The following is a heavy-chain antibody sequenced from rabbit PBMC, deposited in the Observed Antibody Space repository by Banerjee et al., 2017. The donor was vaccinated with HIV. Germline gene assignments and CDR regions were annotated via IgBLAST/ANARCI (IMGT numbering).Heavy chain of an antibody. V-gene: IGHV1S40*01. CDR2: SSGNT. D-gene: IGHD6-1*01. Sequence: SSGNTVYATWAKGRFTISKTSSTTVTLQVTSLTAADTATYFCARDDDYGYSYAYDLNLWGQGTLVTVS. CDR3: ARDDDYGYSYAYDLNL. J-gene: IGHJ4*01.